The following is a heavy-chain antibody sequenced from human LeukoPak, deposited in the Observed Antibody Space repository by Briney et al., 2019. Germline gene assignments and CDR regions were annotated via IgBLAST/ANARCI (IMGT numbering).Heavy chain of an antibody. Sequence: GASVKVSCKASGYTFTGYYMHWVRQAPGQGLEWMGRIIPILGIANYAQKFQGRVTITADKSTSTAYMELSSLRSEDTAVYYCARDTWYYGSGSTYNWFDPWGQGTLVTVSS. CDR3: ARDTWYYGSGSTYNWFDP. J-gene: IGHJ5*02. CDR1: GYTFTGYY. D-gene: IGHD3-10*01. CDR2: IIPILGIA. V-gene: IGHV1-69*04.